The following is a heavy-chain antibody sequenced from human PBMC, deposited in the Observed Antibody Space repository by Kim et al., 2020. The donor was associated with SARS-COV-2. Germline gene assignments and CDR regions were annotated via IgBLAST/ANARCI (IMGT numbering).Heavy chain of an antibody. Sequence: ASVKVSCKASGYTFTSYDINWVRQATGQGLEWMGWMNPNSGNTGYAQKFQGRVTMTRNTSISTAYMELSSLRSEDTAVYYCARGGSVPAAHYYYYYGMDVWGQGTTVTVSS. J-gene: IGHJ6*02. CDR1: GYTFTSYD. D-gene: IGHD2-2*01. CDR2: MNPNSGNT. CDR3: ARGGSVPAAHYYYYYGMDV. V-gene: IGHV1-8*01.